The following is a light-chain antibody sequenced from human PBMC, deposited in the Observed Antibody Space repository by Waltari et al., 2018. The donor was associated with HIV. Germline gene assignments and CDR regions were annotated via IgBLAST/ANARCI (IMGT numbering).Light chain of an antibody. V-gene: IGKV3-20*01. CDR2: GAS. CDR1: QGVSSRY. CDR3: QQYGDSPYT. J-gene: IGKJ2*01. Sequence: EVVLTQSPGTLSSSPGERATLSCTPSQGVSSRYLAWYQQKPGQAPRLLIYGASTRAAGISDRFRGSGSGTDFTLTITRLEPEDSAVYHCQQYGDSPYTFGQGTKLEI.